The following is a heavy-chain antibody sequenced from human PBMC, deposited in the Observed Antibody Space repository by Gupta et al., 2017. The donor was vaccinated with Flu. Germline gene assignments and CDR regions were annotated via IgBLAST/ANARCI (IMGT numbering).Heavy chain of an antibody. Sequence: QVQLVQSGAEVKKPGSSVKVSCKESGGPFTKYALNWVRQAPGQGLEWMGGIIPLSGTATYAQRFQGRVTITADESTSTAYMELSGLGFEDTAIYYCARKGGGDCSGGYCYSFDFWGQGTLVTVSS. CDR3: ARKGGGDCSGGYCYSFDF. CDR2: IIPLSGTA. D-gene: IGHD2-15*01. CDR1: GGPFTKYA. J-gene: IGHJ4*02. V-gene: IGHV1-69*01.